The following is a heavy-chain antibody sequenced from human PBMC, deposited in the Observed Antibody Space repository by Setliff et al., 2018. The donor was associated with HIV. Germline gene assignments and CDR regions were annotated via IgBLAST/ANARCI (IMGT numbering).Heavy chain of an antibody. CDR2: VSHTGST. D-gene: IGHD1-26*01. J-gene: IGHJ3*02. CDR1: GGSLSGYY. V-gene: IGHV4-34*01. Sequence: SETLSLTCAVYGGSLSGYYWRWIRQPPGKGLEWIGDVSHTGSTNYNPSLKSRITISADTPKNQFSLKLSSVTAADTAVYYCAREGTHSGTYWVRRVASFDIWGQGTMVTVS. CDR3: AREGTHSGTYWVRRVASFDI.